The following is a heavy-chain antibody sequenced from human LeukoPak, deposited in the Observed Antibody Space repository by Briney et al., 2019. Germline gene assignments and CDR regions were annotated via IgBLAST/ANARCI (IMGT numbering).Heavy chain of an antibody. CDR3: ARVGSGLYVMDV. Sequence: GGSLRLSCVVSGFTLSRYSMNWVRQAPGKGLDWVSYITSSSSTIYYADSVKGRFTVSRDNAKNSLYVQMNSLRDEDTAVYYSARVGSGLYVMDVWGQGTTVTVSS. J-gene: IGHJ6*02. V-gene: IGHV3-48*02. CDR1: GFTLSRYS. CDR2: ITSSSSTI. D-gene: IGHD1-26*01.